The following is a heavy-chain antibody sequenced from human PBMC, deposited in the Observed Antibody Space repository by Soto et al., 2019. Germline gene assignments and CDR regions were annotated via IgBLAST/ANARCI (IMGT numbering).Heavy chain of an antibody. CDR1: GYTFTSYG. V-gene: IGHV1-18*01. Sequence: ASVKVSCKASGYTFTSYGISWVRQAPGQGLEWMGWISAYNGNTNYAQKLQGRVTMTTDTSTSTAYMELRSLRSDDTAVYYCARDRFVVYCSGGSCYDYYYYMDVWGKGTTVTVSS. CDR2: ISAYNGNT. CDR3: ARDRFVVYCSGGSCYDYYYYMDV. D-gene: IGHD2-15*01. J-gene: IGHJ6*03.